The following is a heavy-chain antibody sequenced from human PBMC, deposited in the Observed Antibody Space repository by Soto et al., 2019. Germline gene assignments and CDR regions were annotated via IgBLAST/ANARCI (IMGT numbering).Heavy chain of an antibody. Sequence: QVQLVQSGAEVKKPGSSVKVSCKASGGTFSSYAISWVRQAPGQGLEWMGGIIPIFGTANYAQKFQGRVTITADESTSTAYMELRSLRSEDTAVYYCARDLITMVRGVIAYYYGMDVWGQGTTVTVSS. CDR3: ARDLITMVRGVIAYYYGMDV. D-gene: IGHD3-10*01. J-gene: IGHJ6*02. CDR2: IIPIFGTA. CDR1: GGTFSSYA. V-gene: IGHV1-69*01.